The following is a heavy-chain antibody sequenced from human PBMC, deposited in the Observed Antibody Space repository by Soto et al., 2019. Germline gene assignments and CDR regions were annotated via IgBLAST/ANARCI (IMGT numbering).Heavy chain of an antibody. J-gene: IGHJ6*02. V-gene: IGHV5-10-1*01. CDR1: GYMFTNYW. CDR2: IDPSDSYT. D-gene: IGHD2-21*02. Sequence: ESLTISCQGSGYMFTNYWINLVRQVPGGGLEWMGRIDPSDSYTKYNPSFQGLVTISADKSTSTAFLQWSSLRASDTAVYYCASHNFFCGGDCNSSGMDVWGQGTTVTVSS. CDR3: ASHNFFCGGDCNSSGMDV.